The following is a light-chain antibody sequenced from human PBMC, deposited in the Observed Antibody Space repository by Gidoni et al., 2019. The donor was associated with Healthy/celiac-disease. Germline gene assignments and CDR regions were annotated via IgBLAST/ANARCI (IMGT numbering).Light chain of an antibody. CDR3: QQYYSTPLT. V-gene: IGKV4-1*01. J-gene: IGKJ3*01. Sequence: DIVMTQSPDPLAVSLGERAAINCTSSQSVLYSANNKNYLAWYQQKPGQPPKLLIYWASTRESGVPDRCSGSWSGTDFTLTISILQAEYVAVYYCQQYYSTPLTFGPGTKVDIK. CDR2: WAS. CDR1: QSVLYSANNKNY.